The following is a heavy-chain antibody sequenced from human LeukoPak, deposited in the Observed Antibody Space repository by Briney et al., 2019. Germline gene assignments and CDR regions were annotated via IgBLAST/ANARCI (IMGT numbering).Heavy chain of an antibody. CDR1: GGSISSYY. D-gene: IGHD4-17*01. Sequence: PSETLSLTCTVSGGSISSYYWSWIRQPPGKGLEWIGYIYYSGSTNYNPSLKSRVTISVDTSKNQFSLKLSSVTAADAAVYYCARACPYYGDFPTPLYYFDYWGQGTLVTVSS. CDR3: ARACPYYGDFPTPLYYFDY. J-gene: IGHJ4*02. V-gene: IGHV4-59*01. CDR2: IYYSGST.